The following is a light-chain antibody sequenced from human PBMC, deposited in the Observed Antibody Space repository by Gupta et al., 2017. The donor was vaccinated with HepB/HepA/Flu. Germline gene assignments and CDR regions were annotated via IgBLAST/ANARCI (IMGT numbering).Light chain of an antibody. CDR1: TLQNQI. CDR3: QAPASSGSSLF. J-gene: IGLJ2*01. Sequence: SYELKQPPTVSMFTGQTARLTCSGDTLQNQIAYWYPQKPGQAPVLIISKDNERPSGIPERFSAPSSGTTVTFTISQVPTEDEAADYCQAPASSGSSLFFGGGTKLTV. V-gene: IGLV3-25*03. CDR2: KDN.